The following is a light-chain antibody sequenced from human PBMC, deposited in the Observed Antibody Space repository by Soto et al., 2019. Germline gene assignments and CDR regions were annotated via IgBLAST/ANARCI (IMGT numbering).Light chain of an antibody. J-gene: IGKJ1*01. V-gene: IGKV3-11*01. CDR3: QQRSNWPWT. CDR1: QSVSSY. CDR2: DAS. Sequence: IVLTQSPATLSLSPGARATLSCRASQSVSSYVAWYQQKPGQAPSLLIYDASNRGTGIPARFSGSGSGTDFILTISSLEHEDFAVYYCQQRSNWPWTFGQGTKVDIK.